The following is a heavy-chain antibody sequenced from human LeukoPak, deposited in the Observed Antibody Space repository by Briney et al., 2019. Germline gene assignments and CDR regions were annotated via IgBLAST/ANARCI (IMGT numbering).Heavy chain of an antibody. CDR3: ARATIAAAGRSDY. V-gene: IGHV4-34*01. CDR2: INHSGST. Sequence: PSETLSLTCAVYGGSFSGYYWSWIRQPPGKGLEWIGEINHSGSTNYNPSLKSRATISVDTSKNQFSLKLSSVTAADTAVYYCARATIAAAGRSDYWGQGTLVTVSS. CDR1: GGSFSGYY. J-gene: IGHJ4*02. D-gene: IGHD6-13*01.